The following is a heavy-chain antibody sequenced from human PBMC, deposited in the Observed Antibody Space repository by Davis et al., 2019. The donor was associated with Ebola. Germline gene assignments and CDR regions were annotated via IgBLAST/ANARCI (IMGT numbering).Heavy chain of an antibody. CDR3: ARRSGPDY. D-gene: IGHD1-26*01. CDR1: GFIFSTYA. CDR2: ISYDGSNK. J-gene: IGHJ4*02. V-gene: IGHV3-30*04. Sequence: GGSLRPSCAASGFIFSTYATHWVRQAPGKGLEWVAVISYDGSNKYYADSVKGRFTISRDNSKNTLYLQMNSLRAEDTAVYYCARRSGPDYWGQGTLVTVSS.